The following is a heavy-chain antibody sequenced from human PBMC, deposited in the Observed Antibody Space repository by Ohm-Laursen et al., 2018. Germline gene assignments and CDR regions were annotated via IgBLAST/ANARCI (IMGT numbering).Heavy chain of an antibody. Sequence: SLRLSCTASGFTFSSYAMSWVRQAPGKGLEWVSAISGSGGSTYYADSVKGRFTISRDNSKNTLYLQMNGLRAEDTAVYYCASAGRDGYNSGAFDIWGQGTMVTVSS. CDR3: ASAGRDGYNSGAFDI. V-gene: IGHV3-23*01. CDR2: ISGSGGST. CDR1: GFTFSSYA. D-gene: IGHD5-24*01. J-gene: IGHJ3*02.